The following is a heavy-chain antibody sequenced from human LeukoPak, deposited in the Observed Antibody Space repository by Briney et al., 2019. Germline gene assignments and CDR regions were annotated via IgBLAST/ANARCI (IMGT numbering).Heavy chain of an antibody. CDR2: ISSSGGTI. Sequence: GGSLRLSREASGFTFSSYEMNWVRQAPGKGLEWVSYISSSGGTIYYADSVKGRFTISRDNAKNSMYLQMNSLRAEDTAVYYCASVGYTSGWFYFDYWGQGTLVTVSS. D-gene: IGHD6-19*01. CDR3: ASVGYTSGWFYFDY. CDR1: GFTFSSYE. J-gene: IGHJ4*02. V-gene: IGHV3-48*03.